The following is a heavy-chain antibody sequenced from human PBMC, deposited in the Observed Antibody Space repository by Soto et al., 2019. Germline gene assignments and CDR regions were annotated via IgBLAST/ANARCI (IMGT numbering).Heavy chain of an antibody. V-gene: IGHV4-4*02. D-gene: IGHD2-2*01. Sequence: QVQLQESGPGLVKPSGTLSLTCAVSGGSISSSNWWSWVRQPPGKGLEWIGEIYHSGSTNYTPSPXXRXPPSVDKSKTQVSLTLSSPPAAAPAVYYCARVVGGYSYGMDVWGQGTTVTVSS. CDR3: ARVVGGYSYGMDV. CDR2: IYHSGST. CDR1: GGSISSSNW. J-gene: IGHJ6*02.